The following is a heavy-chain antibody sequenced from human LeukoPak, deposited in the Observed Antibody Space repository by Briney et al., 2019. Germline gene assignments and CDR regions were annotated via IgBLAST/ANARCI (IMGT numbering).Heavy chain of an antibody. Sequence: ASVKVSCKASGHTFTGYDVNWLREAPGQGLEWMGWINPDSGGTNYAQKFQGRVTMTRDTSISTAYMELSRLRSDDTAVYYYARVIEYYGPGGWLDPWGQGTLVTVSS. CDR3: ARVIEYYGPGGWLDP. D-gene: IGHD3-10*01. CDR1: GHTFTGYD. CDR2: INPDSGGT. J-gene: IGHJ5*02. V-gene: IGHV1-2*02.